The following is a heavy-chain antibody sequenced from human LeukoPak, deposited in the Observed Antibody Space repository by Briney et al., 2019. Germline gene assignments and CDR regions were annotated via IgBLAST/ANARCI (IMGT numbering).Heavy chain of an antibody. V-gene: IGHV3-21*01. Sequence: GGSLRLSCAASRFTISSYTMNWVRQAPGKGLEWVSSISGSGDIIYYTDSVKGRFTISRYNAKNSLCLQMNSLSAEDTALYYCAGPSGPGIYYFDYWGQGTLVTVSS. CDR2: ISGSGDII. J-gene: IGHJ4*02. D-gene: IGHD6-19*01. CDR1: RFTISSYT. CDR3: AGPSGPGIYYFDY.